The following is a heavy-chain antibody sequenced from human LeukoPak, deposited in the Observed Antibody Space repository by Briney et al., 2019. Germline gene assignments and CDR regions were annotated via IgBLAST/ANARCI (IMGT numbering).Heavy chain of an antibody. CDR2: IKQDGSEK. Sequence: GGSLRLSCAASGFTFSSYWMSWVRQAPGKGLEWVANIKQDGSEKYYVDSVKGRFTISRDNAKNSLYLQMNSLRAEDTAVYYCARALPYDSLQFDYWGQGTLVTVSS. D-gene: IGHD3-22*01. CDR1: GFTFSSYW. CDR3: ARALPYDSLQFDY. V-gene: IGHV3-7*01. J-gene: IGHJ4*02.